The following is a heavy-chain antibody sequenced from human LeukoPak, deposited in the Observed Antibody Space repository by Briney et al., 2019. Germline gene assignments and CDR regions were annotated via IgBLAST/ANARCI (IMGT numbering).Heavy chain of an antibody. CDR1: GYTLTELS. CDR2: FDPEDSET. CDR3: ATGHQYSGSYYGINYFDY. V-gene: IGHV1-24*01. Sequence: ASVKVSCKVSGYTLTELSMHWVRQAPGKGLEWMGGFDPEDSETIYAQKFQGRVTMTEDTSTDTAYMELSSLRSEDTAVYYCATGHQYSGSYYGINYFDYWGQGTLVTVSS. J-gene: IGHJ4*02. D-gene: IGHD1-26*01.